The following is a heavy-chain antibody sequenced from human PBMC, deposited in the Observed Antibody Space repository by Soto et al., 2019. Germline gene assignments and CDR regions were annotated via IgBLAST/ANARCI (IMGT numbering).Heavy chain of an antibody. V-gene: IGHV3-23*01. J-gene: IGHJ3*02. CDR3: AKVKDRGNSGSYYAFDI. Sequence: GGSLRLSCAASGFTFSSYAMSWVRQAPGKGLEWVSAISGSGGSTYYADSVKGRFTISRDNSKNTLYLQMNSLGAEDTAVYYCAKVKDRGNSGSYYAFDIWGQGTMVTVSS. CDR2: ISGSGGST. CDR1: GFTFSSYA. D-gene: IGHD1-26*01.